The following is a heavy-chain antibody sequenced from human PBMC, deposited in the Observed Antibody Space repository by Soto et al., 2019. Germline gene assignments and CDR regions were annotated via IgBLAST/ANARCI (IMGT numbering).Heavy chain of an antibody. CDR3: ASGPVAGYYPLP. D-gene: IGHD6-19*01. J-gene: IGHJ3*01. Sequence: ASVKVSCKASGYTFTSYAMHWVRQAPGQRLEWMGWINAGNGNTKYSQKFQGRVTITRDTSASTAYMELSSLRSEDTAVYYCASGPVAGYYPLPWGQGRMVTVSS. CDR2: INAGNGNT. V-gene: IGHV1-3*01. CDR1: GYTFTSYA.